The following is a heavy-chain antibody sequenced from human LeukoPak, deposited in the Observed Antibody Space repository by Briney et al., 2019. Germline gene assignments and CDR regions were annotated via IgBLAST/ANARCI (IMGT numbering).Heavy chain of an antibody. CDR1: GFTFSDYY. CDR2: ISSSGSTI. D-gene: IGHD3-22*01. CDR3: AREGVVTNDAFDT. J-gene: IGHJ3*02. V-gene: IGHV3-11*04. Sequence: GGSLRLSCAASGFTFSDYYMSWIRQAPGKGLEWVSYISSSGSTIYYADSVKGRFTISRDNAKNLLYLQMNSLRAEDTAVYYCAREGVVTNDAFDTWGQGTMVTVSS.